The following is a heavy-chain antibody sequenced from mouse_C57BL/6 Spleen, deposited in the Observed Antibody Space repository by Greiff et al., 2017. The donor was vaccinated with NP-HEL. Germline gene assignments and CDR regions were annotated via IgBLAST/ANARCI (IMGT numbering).Heavy chain of an antibody. J-gene: IGHJ3*01. Sequence: EVKLVESGGGLVKPGGSLKLSCAASGFTFSSYAMSWVRQTPEKRLEWVATISDGGSYTYYPDNVKGRFTISRDNAKNNLYLQMSHLKSEDTAMYYCARDNGANWAWFAYWGQGTLVTVSA. V-gene: IGHV5-4*01. CDR3: ARDNGANWAWFAY. CDR1: GFTFSSYA. D-gene: IGHD4-1*01. CDR2: ISDGGSYT.